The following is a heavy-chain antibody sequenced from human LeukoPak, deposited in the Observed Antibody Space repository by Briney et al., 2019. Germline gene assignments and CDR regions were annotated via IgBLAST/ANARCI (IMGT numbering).Heavy chain of an antibody. CDR3: ARGYCSSTSCYAVDY. D-gene: IGHD2-2*01. CDR2: INPNSGGT. CDR1: GYTFTGYY. J-gene: IGHJ4*02. V-gene: IGHV1-2*02. Sequence: ASVKVSCKASGYTFTGYYMHWVRQAPGQGLEWMGWINPNSGGTNYAQKFQGRVTMTRDTSNSTAYMELSRLRSDDTAVYYCARGYCSSTSCYAVDYWGQGTLVTVSS.